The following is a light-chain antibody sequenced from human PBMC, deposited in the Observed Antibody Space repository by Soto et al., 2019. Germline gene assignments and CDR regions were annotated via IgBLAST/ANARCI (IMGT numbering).Light chain of an antibody. V-gene: IGLV2-23*03. CDR2: EGV. Sequence: QSALTQPASVSGSPGQSITISCTGTTSDVAKYNHVSWYQQHPGKAPQIIIYEGVKRPSGVSGRFSGSKSGITASLTISGLQAEDEADYYCSSYAGTSAFIIFGGGTQLTVL. CDR3: SSYAGTSAFII. CDR1: TSDVAKYNH. J-gene: IGLJ2*01.